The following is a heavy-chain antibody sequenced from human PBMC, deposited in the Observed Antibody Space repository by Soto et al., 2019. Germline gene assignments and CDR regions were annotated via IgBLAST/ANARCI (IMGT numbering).Heavy chain of an antibody. V-gene: IGHV1-8*01. CDR2: VNPNNGDT. CDR1: GYTFSNYD. D-gene: IGHD3-10*01. CDR3: AKVSREGSAIDFDY. J-gene: IGHJ4*02. Sequence: QVQLVQSGAELKKPGASVKVSCKASGYTFSNYDMNWVRQATGQGPEWIGWVNPNNGDTGYAQKFQGRVTLTTDISTTTAYRELTSLRSEDTAIYYCAKVSREGSAIDFDYWGQGTLITVSS.